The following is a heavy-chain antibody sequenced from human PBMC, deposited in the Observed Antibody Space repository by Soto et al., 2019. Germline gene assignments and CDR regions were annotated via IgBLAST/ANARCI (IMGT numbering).Heavy chain of an antibody. CDR3: AKEGPYSSSHPPPPDY. D-gene: IGHD6-6*01. V-gene: IGHV3-30*18. J-gene: IGHJ4*02. CDR1: GFTFSSYG. Sequence: GGSLRLSCAASGFTFSSYGMHWVRQAPGKGLEWVAVISYDGSNKYYADSVKGRFTISRDNSKNTLYLQMNSLRAEDTAVYYCAKEGPYSSSHPPPPDYWGQGTLVTVSS. CDR2: ISYDGSNK.